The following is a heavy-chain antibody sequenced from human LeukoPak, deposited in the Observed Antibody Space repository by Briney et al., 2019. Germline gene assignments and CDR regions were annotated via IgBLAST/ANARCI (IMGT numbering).Heavy chain of an antibody. CDR3: ARDRTTVTTSDY. CDR2: ISSSSSYI. J-gene: IGHJ4*02. Sequence: GGSLRLSCAASRFTFSTYTMNWVRQAPGKGLEWVSSISSSSSYIYYADSAKGRFTISRDNAKNSLYLQMNTLRAEDTAVYYCARDRTTVTTSDYWGQGTLVTASS. V-gene: IGHV3-21*01. CDR1: RFTFSTYT. D-gene: IGHD4-17*01.